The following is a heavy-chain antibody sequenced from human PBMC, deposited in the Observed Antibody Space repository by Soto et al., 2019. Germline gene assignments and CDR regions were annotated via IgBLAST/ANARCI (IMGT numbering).Heavy chain of an antibody. Sequence: PSETLSLTCTVSGGSISSSSYYWGWIRQPPGKGLEWIGSIYYSGSTYYNPSLKSRVTISVDTSKNQFSLKLSSVTAADTAVYYCARQHYYVHIELIDYWGQGTLVTVSS. CDR3: ARQHYYVHIELIDY. V-gene: IGHV4-39*01. CDR2: IYYSGST. J-gene: IGHJ4*02. CDR1: GGSISSSSYY. D-gene: IGHD3-10*02.